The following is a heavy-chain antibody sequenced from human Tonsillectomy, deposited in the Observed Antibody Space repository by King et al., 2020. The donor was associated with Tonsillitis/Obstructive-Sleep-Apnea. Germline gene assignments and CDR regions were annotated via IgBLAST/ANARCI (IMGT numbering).Heavy chain of an antibody. V-gene: IGHV4-4*02. J-gene: IGHJ5*02. CDR3: ARGLGYCSSDSCYSGHWFDP. D-gene: IGHD2-15*01. CDR2: IYHSGST. Sequence: QLQESGPGLVKPSGTLSLTCAVSGGSISSNNWWSWVRQPPGKGLEWIGEIYHSGSTNYNPSLKSRVTISVDKSKNQFSLKLSSVTAADTAVYYCARGLGYCSSDSCYSGHWFDPWGQGTLVTVSS. CDR1: GGSISSNNW.